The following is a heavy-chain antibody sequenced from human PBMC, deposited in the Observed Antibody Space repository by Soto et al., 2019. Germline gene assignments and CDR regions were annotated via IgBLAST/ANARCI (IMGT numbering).Heavy chain of an antibody. CDR3: ARTNWGYWYFDL. CDR2: IYYSGST. J-gene: IGHJ2*01. CDR1: GGSVSSGTYY. V-gene: IGHV4-61*01. Sequence: QAQLQESGPGLVKPSETLSLTCTVSGGSVSSGTYYWSWIRQPPGKGLEWIAYIYYSGSTNYNPSLKSRVPISLDTSKNQYSQKLSSVTAADTAVYYCARTNWGYWYFDLWGRGTLVTVSS. D-gene: IGHD7-27*01.